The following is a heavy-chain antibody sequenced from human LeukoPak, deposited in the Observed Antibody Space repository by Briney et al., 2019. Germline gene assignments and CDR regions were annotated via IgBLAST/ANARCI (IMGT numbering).Heavy chain of an antibody. CDR2: INSDGTST. Sequence: GGSLRLSCAASGLTFSSYRMHWVRQAPGKGLVWVSLINSDGTSTSYADSVKGRFTISRDNAKNTLNLQMNSLSAEDTAVYYCARGNYGMDVWGQGTTVTVSS. CDR1: GLTFSSYR. J-gene: IGHJ6*02. V-gene: IGHV3-74*01. D-gene: IGHD2/OR15-2a*01. CDR3: ARGNYGMDV.